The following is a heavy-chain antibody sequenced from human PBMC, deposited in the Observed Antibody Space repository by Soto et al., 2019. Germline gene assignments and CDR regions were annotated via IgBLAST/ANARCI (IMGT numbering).Heavy chain of an antibody. J-gene: IGHJ2*01. V-gene: IGHV1-69*12. D-gene: IGHD3-22*01. CDR3: ARERIGTMIVVVTSGFDL. Sequence: QVQLVQSGAEVKKPGSSVKVSCKASGGTFSSYAISWVRQAPGQGLEWMGGILPIFGTAKYAQKFQGRVRITADESTSTVYMELSSLRSEDTAVYYWARERIGTMIVVVTSGFDLWGRGTLVTVSS. CDR1: GGTFSSYA. CDR2: ILPIFGTA.